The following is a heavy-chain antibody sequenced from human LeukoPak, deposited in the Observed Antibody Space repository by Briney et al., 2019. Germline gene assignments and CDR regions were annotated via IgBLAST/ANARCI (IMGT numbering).Heavy chain of an antibody. Sequence: PGGSLRLSCAASGFTFSSYDMHWVRQATGKGLEWVSAIGTAGDTYYPGSVKGRFTISRENAKSSLYLQMNSLRAGDTAVYYCARGARKGSSWPFDYWGQGTLVTVSS. V-gene: IGHV3-13*01. CDR3: ARGARKGSSWPFDY. CDR2: IGTAGDT. D-gene: IGHD6-13*01. CDR1: GFTFSSYD. J-gene: IGHJ4*02.